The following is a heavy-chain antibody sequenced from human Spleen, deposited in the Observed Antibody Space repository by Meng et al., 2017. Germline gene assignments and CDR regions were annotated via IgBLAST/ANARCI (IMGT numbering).Heavy chain of an antibody. V-gene: IGHV4-34*01. CDR2: INHSGGT. Sequence: KPSETLSLSRAVYGGSFSGNYWSWIRQPPGKGLEWIGEINHSGGTNYNPSLKSRVTISVDMSKNQFSLKLSSVTAADTAVYYCARGLLLAALRNWGQGTLVTVSS. CDR1: GGSFSGNY. J-gene: IGHJ4*02. D-gene: IGHD6-6*01. CDR3: ARGLLLAALRN.